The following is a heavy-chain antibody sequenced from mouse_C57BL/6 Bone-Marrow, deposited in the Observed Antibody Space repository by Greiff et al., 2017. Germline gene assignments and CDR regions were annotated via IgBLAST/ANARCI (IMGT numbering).Heavy chain of an antibody. Sequence: QVQLKESGPGLVQPSQSLSITCTASGFSLTSYGVHWVRQSPGKGLEWLGVIWSGGSTDYNAAFISRLSISKDNSKRQVFFKMNSLQADDTAIYYCARKDGYYAMDYWGKGTSVTVSS. V-gene: IGHV2-2*01. CDR3: ARKDGYYAMDY. CDR1: GFSLTSYG. J-gene: IGHJ4*01. D-gene: IGHD2-3*01. CDR2: IWSGGST.